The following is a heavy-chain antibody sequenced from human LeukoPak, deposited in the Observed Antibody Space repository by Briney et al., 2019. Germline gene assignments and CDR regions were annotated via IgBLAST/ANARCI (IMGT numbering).Heavy chain of an antibody. Sequence: ASVKVSCKASGYTFSSYDINWVRQATGQGLEWMGWMNPNSGNTVYAQKFQGRVTMTRNTSISTAYMELSSLRSEDTAVYYCARRNYGSPRWFDPWGQGTLVTVSS. CDR1: GYTFSSYD. V-gene: IGHV1-8*01. D-gene: IGHD3-10*01. CDR2: MNPNSGNT. J-gene: IGHJ5*02. CDR3: ARRNYGSPRWFDP.